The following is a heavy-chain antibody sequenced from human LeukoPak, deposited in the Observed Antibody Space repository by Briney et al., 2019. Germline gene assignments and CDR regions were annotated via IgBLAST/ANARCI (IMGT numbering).Heavy chain of an antibody. CDR3: AKGSHYYGSGSYLFDH. Sequence: SLRLSCAASGFMFDDYAIHWIRQAPGKGLEWVSGISWNSGTIDYADSVKGRFTISRDNAKNFLYLHMNSLRPEDTALYYCAKGSHYYGSGSYLFDHWGQGTLVTVSS. CDR1: GFMFDDYA. CDR2: ISWNSGTI. D-gene: IGHD3-10*01. V-gene: IGHV3-9*01. J-gene: IGHJ4*02.